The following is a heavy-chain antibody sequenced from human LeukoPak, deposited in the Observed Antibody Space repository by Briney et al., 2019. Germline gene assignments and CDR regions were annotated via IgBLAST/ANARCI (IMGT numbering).Heavy chain of an antibody. CDR2: ISGNSSTI. V-gene: IGHV3-48*01. J-gene: IGHJ4*02. CDR3: AKDPAQLLWFGEFLQ. Sequence: GGSLRLSCAASGFTFSSYCMTWVRQAPGKGLEWVSYISGNSSTIYYADSAKGRFTISRDNAKNSLYLQMNSLRVEDTAVYYCAKDPAQLLWFGEFLQWGQGTLVTVSS. CDR1: GFTFSSYC. D-gene: IGHD3-10*01.